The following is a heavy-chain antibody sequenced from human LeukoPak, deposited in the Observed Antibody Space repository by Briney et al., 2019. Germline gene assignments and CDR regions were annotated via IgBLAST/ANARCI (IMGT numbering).Heavy chain of an antibody. CDR2: IRYDGSNK. CDR3: AKDQWWFGESNAFDV. D-gene: IGHD3-10*01. Sequence: PGGSLRLSCAASGLTFSSYGMHWVRQAPGKGLEWVSFIRYDGSNKYYGDSAKGRFTISRDNSKNTLYLQMNSLRAEDTAVYYCAKDQWWFGESNAFDVWGQGTVVTVSS. J-gene: IGHJ3*01. V-gene: IGHV3-30*02. CDR1: GLTFSSYG.